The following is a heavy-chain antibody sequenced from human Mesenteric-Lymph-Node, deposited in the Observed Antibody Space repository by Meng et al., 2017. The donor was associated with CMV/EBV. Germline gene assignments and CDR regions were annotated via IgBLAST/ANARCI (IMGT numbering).Heavy chain of an antibody. D-gene: IGHD3-10*01. CDR2: ISRRGTT. CDR1: GFTFSSYY. Sequence: GESLKISCAASGFTFSSYYMNWVRQAPGKGLEWVSYISRRGTTYYTDSVKGRFTISRDNAKNSLYLQMNSLRADDTAIYYCASYMEAFDIWGQGTMVTVSS. CDR3: ASYMEAFDI. V-gene: IGHV3-48*03. J-gene: IGHJ3*02.